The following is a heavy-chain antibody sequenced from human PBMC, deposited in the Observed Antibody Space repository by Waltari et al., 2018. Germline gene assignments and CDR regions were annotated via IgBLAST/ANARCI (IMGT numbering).Heavy chain of an antibody. D-gene: IGHD3-22*01. Sequence: EVQLVQSGAEVKKPGATVKISCQASGYTFTDYYMHWLQQAPGTGLEWIGRVDPEDGETIYAEKFQGRVTITADTSTDTAYMELSSLRSEDTAVYYCATGAMIVVVITVGGAFDIWGQGTMVTVSS. V-gene: IGHV1-69-2*01. CDR1: GYTFTDYY. CDR3: ATGAMIVVVITVGGAFDI. CDR2: VDPEDGET. J-gene: IGHJ3*02.